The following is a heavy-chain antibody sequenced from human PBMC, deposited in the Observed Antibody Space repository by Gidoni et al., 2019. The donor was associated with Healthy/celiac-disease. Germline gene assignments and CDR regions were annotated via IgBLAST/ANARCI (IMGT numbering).Heavy chain of an antibody. CDR3: AKDSPYSGSYYGEGFDY. J-gene: IGHJ4*02. CDR1: GFTFSSYG. D-gene: IGHD1-26*01. CDR2: IRYDGSNK. Sequence: QVQLVESGGGVVQPGGSLRLSCAASGFTFSSYGMHWVRQAPGKGLEWVAFIRYDGSNKYYADSVKGRFTISRDNSKNTLYLQMNSLRAEDTAVYYCAKDSPYSGSYYGEGFDYWGQGTLVTVSS. V-gene: IGHV3-30*02.